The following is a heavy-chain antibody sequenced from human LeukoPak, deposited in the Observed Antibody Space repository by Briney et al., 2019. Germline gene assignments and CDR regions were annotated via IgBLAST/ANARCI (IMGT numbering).Heavy chain of an antibody. Sequence: ASVKVSCKASGYTFTSYAMHWVRQAPGQRLEWMGWINAGNGNTKYSQKFQGRVTITRDTSASTAYMELSSLRSEDTAVYYCARERVSSGPPGEWGQGTLVIVSS. V-gene: IGHV1-3*01. CDR1: GYTFTSYA. CDR3: ARERVSSGPPGE. D-gene: IGHD3-10*01. J-gene: IGHJ4*02. CDR2: INAGNGNT.